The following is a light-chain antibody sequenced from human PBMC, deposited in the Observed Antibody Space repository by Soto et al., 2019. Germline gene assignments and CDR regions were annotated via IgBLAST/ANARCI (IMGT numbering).Light chain of an antibody. Sequence: EIVLTQSPDTLSLSPGERATLSCRASQSVSSSYLACYQQKPGQPTSLLIYGASSRATGIPDRFSGSGSVTDFTLTSSRLEPEDVAVYYCQQYGSSLFTFGPGTKVDIK. V-gene: IGKV3-20*01. J-gene: IGKJ3*01. CDR2: GAS. CDR3: QQYGSSLFT. CDR1: QSVSSSY.